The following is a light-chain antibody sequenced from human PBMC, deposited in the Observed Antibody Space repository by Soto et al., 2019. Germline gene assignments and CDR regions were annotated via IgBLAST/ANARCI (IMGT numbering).Light chain of an antibody. V-gene: IGLV2-14*03. CDR1: SSDVGGYNY. J-gene: IGLJ1*01. Sequence: QSVLTQPASVSGSPGQSITIPCTGTSSDVGGYNYVSWYQHHPGKAHKLMIYDVSNRPSGVSNRFSGSKSGNTASLTISGLKPEDEADNYCSSYTTSTTRQIFLGPGTRATVL. CDR3: SSYTTSTTRQIF. CDR2: DVS.